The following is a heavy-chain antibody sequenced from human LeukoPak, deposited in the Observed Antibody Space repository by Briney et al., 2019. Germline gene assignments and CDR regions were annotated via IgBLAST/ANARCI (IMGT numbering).Heavy chain of an antibody. J-gene: IGHJ4*02. CDR1: GYTFTSYD. Sequence: ASVKVSCKASGYTFTSYDINWVRQATGQGLEWMGWMNPNSGNTGYAQKFHGRVTMTRNTSISTAYMELSSLRSEDTAVYYCARGHYDSSGYYPFDYWGQGTLVTVSS. CDR2: MNPNSGNT. V-gene: IGHV1-8*01. CDR3: ARGHYDSSGYYPFDY. D-gene: IGHD3-22*01.